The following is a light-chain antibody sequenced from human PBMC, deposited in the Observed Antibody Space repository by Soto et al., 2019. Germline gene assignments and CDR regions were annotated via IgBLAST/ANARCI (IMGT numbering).Light chain of an antibody. J-gene: IGKJ4*01. CDR1: QGISSY. V-gene: IGKV1-9*01. CDR2: GAS. CDR3: PRLNTYPLT. Sequence: DSQLTQSPSFLSASVGDRVTITCRASQGISSYLAWYQQKPGKAPKLLIYGASTLQSGVPSRFSGSGSGTEFTLTISNLQPEDFATYYCPRLNTYPLTFGGGTEVEI.